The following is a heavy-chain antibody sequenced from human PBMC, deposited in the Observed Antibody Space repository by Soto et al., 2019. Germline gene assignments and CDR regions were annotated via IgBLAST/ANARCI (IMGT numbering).Heavy chain of an antibody. CDR1: GYTFTSYY. D-gene: IGHD3-16*01. J-gene: IGHJ4*02. CDR2: INPSGGST. Sequence: QVQLVQSGAEVKRPGASVKVSCKASGYTFTSYYMHWMRQAPGQGLEWMGIINPSGGSTTYAQKFKGSVTMTRDTSTSTVYMELSSLRSEYTAVYYCAKDWGYHGNSADYWGQGTLVTVSS. V-gene: IGHV1-46*03. CDR3: AKDWGYHGNSADY.